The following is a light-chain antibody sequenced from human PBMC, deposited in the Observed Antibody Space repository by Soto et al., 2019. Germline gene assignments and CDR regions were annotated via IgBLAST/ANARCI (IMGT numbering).Light chain of an antibody. CDR1: QNARNY. CDR2: DAS. CDR3: QQRYDWPPIT. J-gene: IGKJ5*01. Sequence: EVVLTQFPATLSLSPGERATLSCRASQNARNYLAWYQQKPGQAPRLLVYDASNTATGVPARFSGSGSETEFTLTITSLEPEDFAVYYCQQRYDWPPITFGQGTRLEIK. V-gene: IGKV3-11*01.